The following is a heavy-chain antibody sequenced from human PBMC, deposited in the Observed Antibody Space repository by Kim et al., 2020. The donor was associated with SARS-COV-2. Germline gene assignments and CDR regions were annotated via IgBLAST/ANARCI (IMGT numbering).Heavy chain of an antibody. V-gene: IGHV4-39*01. CDR1: GGSISSDAYY. J-gene: IGHJ6*03. CDR3: ARHKSLYYSYIDV. Sequence: SETLSLTCTVSGGSISSDAYYWGWIRQPPGKGLEWIGSIYYSGSTYYNPSLRSRVSISVDTSKSRFSLRLSSVTAAGTAVFYWARHKSLYYSYIDVWGKGTPVTVSS. CDR2: IYYSGST.